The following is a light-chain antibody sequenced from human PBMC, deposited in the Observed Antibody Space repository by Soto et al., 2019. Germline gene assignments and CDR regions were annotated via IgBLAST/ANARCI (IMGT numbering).Light chain of an antibody. V-gene: IGLV1-40*01. CDR3: ATWDDSLNVV. J-gene: IGLJ2*01. CDR1: NSNIGAGYD. CDR2: SDN. Sequence: QSVLTQPPSVSGAPGQRVTISCTGSNSNIGAGYDVHWYQQLPGTAPKLLIYSDNQRPSAVPGRFSGSKSGTSASLAISGLLSEDEADYYCATWDDSLNVVFGGGTKLTVL.